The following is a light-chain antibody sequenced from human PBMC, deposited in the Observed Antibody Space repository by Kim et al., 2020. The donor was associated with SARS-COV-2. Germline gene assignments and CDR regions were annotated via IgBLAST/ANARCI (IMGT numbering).Light chain of an antibody. J-gene: IGKJ3*01. Sequence: DIVMTQSPFSLPVTTGVPASISCRSSQSILYFNGFNYLDWYLQKPGQSPQLLIYFGSKRASGVPDRFSGSGSGTEFTLKISRVEAEDVGVYYCMQALQTPFTFGPGTKVDIK. V-gene: IGKV2-28*01. CDR1: QSILYFNGFNY. CDR3: MQALQTPFT. CDR2: FGS.